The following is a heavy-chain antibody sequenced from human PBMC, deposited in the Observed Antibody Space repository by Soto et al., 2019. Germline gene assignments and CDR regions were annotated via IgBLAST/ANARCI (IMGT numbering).Heavy chain of an antibody. CDR2: IWYDGSNK. CDR1: GFTFSSYG. V-gene: IGHV3-33*01. Sequence: GGSLRLSCAASGFTFSSYGMHWVRQAPGKGLEWVAVIWYDGSNKYYADSVKDRFTISRDNSKNTLYLQMNSLRAEDTAVYYCARVVDSSSWYAFYYYGMDVWGQETTVTVSS. CDR3: ARVVDSSSWYAFYYYGMDV. D-gene: IGHD6-13*01. J-gene: IGHJ6*02.